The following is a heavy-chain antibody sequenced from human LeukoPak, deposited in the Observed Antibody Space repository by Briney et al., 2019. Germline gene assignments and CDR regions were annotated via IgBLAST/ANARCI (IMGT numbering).Heavy chain of an antibody. CDR2: ISAYNGNT. Sequence: ASVKVSCKASGYTFTSYGISWVRQAPGQGLEWMGWISAYNGNTNYAQKLQGRVTMTTDTSTSTAYMELRSLRSDDTAVYYCASGPGETWITMLYFDYWGQGTLVTVSS. J-gene: IGHJ4*02. V-gene: IGHV1-18*01. CDR1: GYTFTSYG. CDR3: ASGPGETWITMLYFDY. D-gene: IGHD3-10*01.